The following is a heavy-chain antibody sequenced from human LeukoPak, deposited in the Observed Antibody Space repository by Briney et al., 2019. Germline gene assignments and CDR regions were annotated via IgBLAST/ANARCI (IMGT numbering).Heavy chain of an antibody. CDR1: GGSFSGYY. CDR2: INHSGST. V-gene: IGHV4-34*01. CDR3: ARLGIAVAVVY. D-gene: IGHD6-19*01. J-gene: IGHJ4*02. Sequence: SETLSLTCAVYGGSFSGYYWSWIRQPPGKGLEWIGEINHSGSTNYNPSLKSRVTISVDTSKNHFSLKLSSVTAADTAVYYCARLGIAVAVVYWGQGTLVTVSS.